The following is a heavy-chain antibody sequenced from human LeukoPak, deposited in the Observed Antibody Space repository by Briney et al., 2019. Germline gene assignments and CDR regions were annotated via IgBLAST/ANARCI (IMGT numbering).Heavy chain of an antibody. J-gene: IGHJ6*03. V-gene: IGHV3-23*01. CDR1: GFTFSSYA. Sequence: GGSLRLSCAASGFTFSSYAMSWVRQAPGKGLEWVSAISGSGGSTYYADSVKGRFTISRDNSKNTLYLQMNSLRAEDTAVYYCAKIQEGETYYYYYYMDVWGKGTTVTVSS. CDR2: ISGSGGST. CDR3: AKIQEGETYYYYYYMDV. D-gene: IGHD1-26*01.